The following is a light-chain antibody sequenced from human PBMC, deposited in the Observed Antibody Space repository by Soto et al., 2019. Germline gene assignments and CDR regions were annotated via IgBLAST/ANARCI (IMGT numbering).Light chain of an antibody. Sequence: QSALTQPPSASRSLGQSVTISCTGTRSDIGGYNYVSWYLQYPGKAPKLMIYDVYKRPSGVPDRFSGSKSGNTASLTVSGLQAEDEADYYCSSYAVNNKVVFGGGTKVTVL. J-gene: IGLJ2*01. CDR3: SSYAVNNKVV. CDR2: DVY. V-gene: IGLV2-8*02. CDR1: RSDIGGYNY.